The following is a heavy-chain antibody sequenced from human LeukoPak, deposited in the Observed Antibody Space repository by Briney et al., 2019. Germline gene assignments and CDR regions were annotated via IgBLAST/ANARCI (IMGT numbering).Heavy chain of an antibody. CDR3: AKTGVGWLLGLFDY. CDR1: GFTLSNYY. D-gene: IGHD3/OR15-3a*01. J-gene: IGHJ4*02. Sequence: PGGSLRLSCVASGFTLSNYYMSWVRQAPGKGLEWVANIKQDGSEKYYVDSVKGRFTISRDNSKNTLYLQMNSLRAEDTAVYYCAKTGVGWLLGLFDYWGQGTLVTVSS. CDR2: IKQDGSEK. V-gene: IGHV3-7*03.